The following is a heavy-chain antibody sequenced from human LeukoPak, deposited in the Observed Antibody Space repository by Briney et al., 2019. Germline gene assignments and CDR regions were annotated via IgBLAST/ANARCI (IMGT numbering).Heavy chain of an antibody. D-gene: IGHD3-10*01. CDR3: ARPMAGIYYGSGSYYNYYYYGMDV. Sequence: ASVKVSCKASGYTFTSYGISWVRQAPGQGLEWMGWISAYNGNTNYARKLQGRVTMTTDTSTSTAYMELRSLRSDDTAVYYCARPMAGIYYGSGSYYNYYYYGMDVWGQGTTVTVSS. CDR1: GYTFTSYG. CDR2: ISAYNGNT. J-gene: IGHJ6*02. V-gene: IGHV1-18*01.